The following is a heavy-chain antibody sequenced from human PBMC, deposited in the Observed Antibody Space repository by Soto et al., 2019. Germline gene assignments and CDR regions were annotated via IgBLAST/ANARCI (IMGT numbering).Heavy chain of an antibody. CDR1: GFIFRNFG. J-gene: IGHJ4*02. CDR2: ISGDRNDT. CDR3: VQGASTAHQPLDS. Sequence: GGSLRLSFAASGFIFRNFGMHWVRRAPGKGLAWVATISGDRNDTYYTASMKGSFNISRDNFKNTMYLNMNRLRPEETDVYHCVQGASTAHQPLDSWGQGVLVTVSS. D-gene: IGHD1-26*01. V-gene: IGHV3-30*03.